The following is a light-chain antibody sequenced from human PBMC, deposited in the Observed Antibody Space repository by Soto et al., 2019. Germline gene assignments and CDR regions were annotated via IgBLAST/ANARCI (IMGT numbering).Light chain of an antibody. CDR1: SSDVGGSAY. J-gene: IGLJ1*01. V-gene: IGLV2-14*01. Sequence: QSALAQPASVSGSPGQSITISCTGTSSDVGGSAYVSWYQQFPGNVPRLFIYKVTNRPSGVSYRFSRSKSCNTASLTISGLQAEDEADYFCTSSTTGSLYVFGTGTKVTVL. CDR2: KVT. CDR3: TSSTTGSLYV.